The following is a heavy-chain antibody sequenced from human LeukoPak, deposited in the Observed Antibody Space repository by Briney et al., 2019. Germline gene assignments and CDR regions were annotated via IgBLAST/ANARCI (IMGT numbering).Heavy chain of an antibody. Sequence: PGGSLRLSCAASGFTFSSYAMSWVRQPPGKGLEWVSGISGSGDNTYYADSVKGRFTISRDNSKKTLYLHLNSLRAEDTAVYFCISHTAATTYFDYWGQGTLVTVSS. CDR2: ISGSGDNT. D-gene: IGHD1-1*01. J-gene: IGHJ4*02. CDR1: GFTFSSYA. V-gene: IGHV3-23*01. CDR3: ISHTAATTYFDY.